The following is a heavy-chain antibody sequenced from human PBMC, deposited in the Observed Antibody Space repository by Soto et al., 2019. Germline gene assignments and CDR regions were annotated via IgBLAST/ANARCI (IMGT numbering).Heavy chain of an antibody. CDR3: ARDNLRILASSGWHAIDY. CDR1: GFTFSSYA. D-gene: IGHD6-19*01. CDR2: ISYDGSNK. V-gene: IGHV3-30-3*01. Sequence: GGSLRLSCAASGFTFSSYAMQWVRQAPGKGLEWVAVISYDGSNKYYADSVKGRFTISRDNSKNTLHLQMNSLRAEDTAVYYCARDNLRILASSGWHAIDYWGQGTLVTVSS. J-gene: IGHJ4*02.